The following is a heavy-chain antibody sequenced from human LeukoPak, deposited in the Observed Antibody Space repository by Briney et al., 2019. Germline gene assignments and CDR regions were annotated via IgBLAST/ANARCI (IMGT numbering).Heavy chain of an antibody. CDR1: GGSISNYY. CDR2: IYYSGST. D-gene: IGHD3-9*01. CDR3: ARDQGVLTGSGFDP. J-gene: IGHJ5*02. Sequence: SETLSLTCTVSGGSISNYYWSWIRQPPGKGLEWIGYIYYSGSTNYNPSLKSRVTISVDTSKNQFSLKLSSVTAADTAVYYCARDQGVLTGSGFDPWGQGTLVTVSS. V-gene: IGHV4-59*01.